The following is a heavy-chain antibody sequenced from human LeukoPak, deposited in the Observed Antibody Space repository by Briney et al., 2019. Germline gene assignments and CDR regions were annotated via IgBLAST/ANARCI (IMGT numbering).Heavy chain of an antibody. CDR1: GFTLSSYA. Sequence: GGSLRLSCAASGFTLSSYAMSWVRQAPGKGLEWVPAISDSGNTYHADSVKGRFTISRDSSKNTLFLQMNRLRPEDAAVYYCAKAPATTCRGAYCYPFDYWGQGTLVTVSS. J-gene: IGHJ4*02. CDR3: AKAPATTCRGAYCYPFDY. D-gene: IGHD2-21*01. V-gene: IGHV3-23*01. CDR2: ISDSGNT.